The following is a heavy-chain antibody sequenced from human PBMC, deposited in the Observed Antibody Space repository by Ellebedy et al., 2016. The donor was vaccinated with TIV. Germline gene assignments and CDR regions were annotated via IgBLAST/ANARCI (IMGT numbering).Heavy chain of an antibody. CDR3: ARDLSSNYYEKGSLDY. V-gene: IGHV3-30*04. CDR2: LSYDGSDK. J-gene: IGHJ4*02. CDR1: GFSFSSYA. D-gene: IGHD3-22*01. Sequence: GGSLRLXXAASGFSFSSYAMHWVRQAPGKGLEWVALLSYDGSDKYYADSVKGRFTISRDNSKNILYLQMNSPRAEDTAAYYCARDLSSNYYEKGSLDYWGQGSLVTVSS.